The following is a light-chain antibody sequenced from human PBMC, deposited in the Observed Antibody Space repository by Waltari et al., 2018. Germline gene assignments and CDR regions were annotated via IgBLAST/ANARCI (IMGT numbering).Light chain of an antibody. V-gene: IGLV2-14*01. CDR3: SSYTSSSTWV. CDR2: DVS. CDR1: TSDVGGSNY. J-gene: IGLJ3*02. Sequence: QSALTQPASVSGSPGQSITISCTGTTSDVGGSNYVSWYQQHPGNAPNLIIYDVSTRPSGVSNRFSGSKSGNTASLTISGLQAEDEADYYCSSYTSSSTWVFGGGTKLTVL.